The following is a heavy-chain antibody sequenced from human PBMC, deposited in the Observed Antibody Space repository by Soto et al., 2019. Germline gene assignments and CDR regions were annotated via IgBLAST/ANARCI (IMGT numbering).Heavy chain of an antibody. CDR1: GGSFSGYY. J-gene: IGHJ6*02. CDR3: ARGSLITIFGVVIGYRYSMDV. V-gene: IGHV4-34*01. Sequence: SSETLSLTCAVYGGSFSGYYWSWIRQPPGKGLEWFGEINHSGSTNYNPSLKSRVTISVDTSKNQFSLKLSSVTAADTAVYYCARGSLITIFGVVIGYRYSMDVWGQGTTVTVSS. CDR2: INHSGST. D-gene: IGHD3-3*01.